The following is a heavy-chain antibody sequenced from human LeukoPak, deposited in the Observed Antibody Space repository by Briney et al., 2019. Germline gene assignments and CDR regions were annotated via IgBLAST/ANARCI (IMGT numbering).Heavy chain of an antibody. Sequence: GGSLRLSCAASGFTFSSYAMSWVRQAPGKGLEWVSAISGSGGSTYYADSVEGRFTISRDNSKNTLYLQMNSLRAEDTAVYYCAKDSSGWYFSSDYWGQGTLVTVSS. CDR2: ISGSGGST. V-gene: IGHV3-23*01. D-gene: IGHD6-19*01. CDR3: AKDSSGWYFSSDY. CDR1: GFTFSSYA. J-gene: IGHJ4*02.